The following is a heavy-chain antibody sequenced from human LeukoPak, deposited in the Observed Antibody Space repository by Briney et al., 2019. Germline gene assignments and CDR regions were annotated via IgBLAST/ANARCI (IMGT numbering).Heavy chain of an antibody. J-gene: IGHJ5*02. CDR3: ARAFGGIISVGDNWFDP. D-gene: IGHD3-3*01. CDR2: IYSGGST. V-gene: IGHV3-66*02. CDR1: GFTVSSNY. Sequence: GGSLRLSCAASGFTVSSNYMSWVRQAPGKGLEWVSVIYSGGSTYYADSVKGRFTISRDNSKNAVYLQMNSLRAADTAVYYCARAFGGIISVGDNWFDPWGQGTLVTVSS.